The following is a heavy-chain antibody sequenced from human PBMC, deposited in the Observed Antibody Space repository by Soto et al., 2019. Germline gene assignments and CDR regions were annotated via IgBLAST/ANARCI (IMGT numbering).Heavy chain of an antibody. CDR1: GGTFSSYA. J-gene: IGHJ6*02. Sequence: GASVKVSCKASGGTFSSYAISWVRQAPGQGVEWMGGIIPIFGTANYAQNFQGRVTITADESTSTAYMELSSLRSEDTAVYYCARCLTPVNPFSDYYYYGMDVWGQGTTVTVSS. D-gene: IGHD3-22*01. V-gene: IGHV1-69*13. CDR2: IIPIFGTA. CDR3: ARCLTPVNPFSDYYYYGMDV.